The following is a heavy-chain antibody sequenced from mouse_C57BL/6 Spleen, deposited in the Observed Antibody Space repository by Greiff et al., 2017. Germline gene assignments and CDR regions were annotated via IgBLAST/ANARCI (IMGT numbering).Heavy chain of an antibody. CDR3: ARGGSSYWYFDV. J-gene: IGHJ1*03. D-gene: IGHD1-1*01. CDR2: INYDGSST. V-gene: IGHV5-16*01. Sequence: EVKLMESEGGLVQPGSSMKLSCTASGFTFSDYYMAWVRQVPEKGLEWVANINYDGSSTYYLDSLKSRFIISRDNAKNILYLQMSSLKSEDTATYYCARGGSSYWYFDVWGTGTTVTVSS. CDR1: GFTFSDYY.